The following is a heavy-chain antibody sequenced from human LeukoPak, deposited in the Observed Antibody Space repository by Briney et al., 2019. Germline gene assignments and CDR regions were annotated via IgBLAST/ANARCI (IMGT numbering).Heavy chain of an antibody. V-gene: IGHV4-30-4*08. CDR1: GGSISSGDYY. Sequence: PSETLSLTCTVSGGSISSGDYYWSWIRQPPGKGLEWIGYIYYSGSTYYNPSLESRVNISVDTSKNQFSLKLSSVTAADTAVYYCARQTYYYGSGSYALDYWGQGTLVTVSS. CDR2: IYYSGST. D-gene: IGHD3-10*01. J-gene: IGHJ4*02. CDR3: ARQTYYYGSGSYALDY.